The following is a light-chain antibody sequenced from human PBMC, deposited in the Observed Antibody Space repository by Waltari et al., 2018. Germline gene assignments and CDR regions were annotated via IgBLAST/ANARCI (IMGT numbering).Light chain of an antibody. CDR1: RDITTW. Sequence: IQMTQSPSSVSASVGDGVTITCRASRDITTWLAWYQQKPGEAPKLLIDAASNLESGVPSRFSGGGSGTEFTLTISSLQPEDFATYYCQQADSFPLTFGGGTKVESK. V-gene: IGKV1-12*01. CDR3: QQADSFPLT. J-gene: IGKJ4*01. CDR2: AAS.